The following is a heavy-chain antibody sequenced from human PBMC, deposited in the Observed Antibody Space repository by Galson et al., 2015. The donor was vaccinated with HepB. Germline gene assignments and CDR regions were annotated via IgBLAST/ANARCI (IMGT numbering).Heavy chain of an antibody. J-gene: IGHJ6*02. V-gene: IGHV3-9*01. D-gene: IGHD3-10*01. CDR3: AQDLTYYYGSGSYFVGMDV. Sequence: SLRLSCAASGFTFEDYAMHWVRQVPGKGLERVSGISWNSDFTGYADSVRGRFTISRDNAKYFLYLQMNSLRPEDTALYYCAQDLTYYYGSGSYFVGMDVWGQGTTVTVSS. CDR2: ISWNSDFT. CDR1: GFTFEDYA.